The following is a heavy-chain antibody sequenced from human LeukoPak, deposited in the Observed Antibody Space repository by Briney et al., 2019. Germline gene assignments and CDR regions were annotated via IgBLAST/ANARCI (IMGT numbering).Heavy chain of an antibody. CDR2: SYYSGST. Sequence: PSETLSLTCTVSGGSISSYYWSWIRQPPGKGLEWSGYSYYSGSTNYNPSLKSRVTISVDTSKNQFSLKLSSVTAADTAVYYCARVNYSSGWYYFDYWGQGTLVTVSS. D-gene: IGHD6-19*01. CDR1: GGSISSYY. J-gene: IGHJ4*02. V-gene: IGHV4-59*01. CDR3: ARVNYSSGWYYFDY.